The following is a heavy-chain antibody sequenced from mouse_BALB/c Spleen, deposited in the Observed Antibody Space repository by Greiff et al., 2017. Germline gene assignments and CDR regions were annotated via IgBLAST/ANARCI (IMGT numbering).Heavy chain of an antibody. CDR2: ISSGSSTI. Sequence: DVMLVESGGGLVQPGGSRKLSCAASGFTFSSFGMHWVRQAPEKGLEWVAYISSGSSTIYYADTVKGRFTISRDNPKNTLFLQMTSLRSEDTAMYYCARGTTATDYWGQGTTLTVSS. J-gene: IGHJ2*01. V-gene: IGHV5-17*02. CDR1: GFTFSSFG. D-gene: IGHD1-2*01. CDR3: ARGTTATDY.